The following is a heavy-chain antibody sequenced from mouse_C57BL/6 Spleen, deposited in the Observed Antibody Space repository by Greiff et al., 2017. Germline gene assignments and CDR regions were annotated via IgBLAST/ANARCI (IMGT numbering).Heavy chain of an antibody. Sequence: EVQGVESGGGLVKPGGSLKLSCAASGFTFSSYAMSWVRQTPEKRLEWVATISDGGSYTYYPDNVKGRFTISRDNAKNNLYLQMSHLKSEDTAMYYCARVRGSSYYWYFDVWGTGTTVTVSS. CDR1: GFTFSSYA. V-gene: IGHV5-4*01. CDR3: ARVRGSSYYWYFDV. D-gene: IGHD1-1*01. CDR2: ISDGGSYT. J-gene: IGHJ1*03.